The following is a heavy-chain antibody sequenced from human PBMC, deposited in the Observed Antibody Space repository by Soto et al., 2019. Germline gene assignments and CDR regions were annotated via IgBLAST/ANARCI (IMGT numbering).Heavy chain of an antibody. CDR2: IYHNGRT. CDR3: ARVSATGTRWFDP. CDR1: GASMNSGAYY. J-gene: IGHJ5*02. Sequence: QVQLQESGPGLVKPSQTLSLTCTVSGASMNSGAYYWSWVRQPPGKGLEWIGYIYHNGRTYNTPSLMSRVTMSLDTSKNQFSLKLNSVSAADTAVYYCARVSATGTRWFDPWGQGTLVTVSS. V-gene: IGHV4-31*03. D-gene: IGHD6-13*01.